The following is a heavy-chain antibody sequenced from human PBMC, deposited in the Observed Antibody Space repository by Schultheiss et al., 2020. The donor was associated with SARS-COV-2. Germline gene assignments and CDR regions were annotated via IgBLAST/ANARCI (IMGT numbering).Heavy chain of an antibody. Sequence: SETLSLTCTVSGGSIISDVYYWGWIRQPPGKGLEWIGYIYHAGSTNYNPSLTSRVTISVDTSKNQFSLKLNSVTAADTAVYYCARHGGRYSIKYHFDSWGQGTLVTVSS. V-gene: IGHV4-61*05. J-gene: IGHJ4*02. CDR3: ARHGGRYSIKYHFDS. D-gene: IGHD5-12*01. CDR2: IYHAGST. CDR1: GGSIISDVYY.